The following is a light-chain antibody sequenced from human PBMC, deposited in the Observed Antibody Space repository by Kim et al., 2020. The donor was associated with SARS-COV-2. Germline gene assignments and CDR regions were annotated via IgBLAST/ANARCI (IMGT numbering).Light chain of an antibody. Sequence: SPGERATLSCRASQSVSSSYLAWYQQKPGQAPRLLIYGASSRATGIPDRFSGSGSGTDFTLTISRLEPEDFAVYYCQQYGSSPYTFGQGTRLEIK. V-gene: IGKV3-20*01. CDR1: QSVSSSY. CDR2: GAS. J-gene: IGKJ5*01. CDR3: QQYGSSPYT.